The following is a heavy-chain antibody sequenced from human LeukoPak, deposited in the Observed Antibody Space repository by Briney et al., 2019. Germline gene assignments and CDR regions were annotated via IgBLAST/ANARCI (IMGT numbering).Heavy chain of an antibody. D-gene: IGHD6-19*01. Sequence: SETLSLTCAVSGGSISSYYWIWIRQPPGKGLEWIGDIYHSGSTNYNPPLKSRVTISVDTSENQFSLKLSSVTAADTAVYYCARAHYRRGCYAHRLDVWGPGTKDTVFS. CDR1: GGSISSYY. V-gene: IGHV4-59*01. CDR3: ARAHYRRGCYAHRLDV. J-gene: IGHJ6*02. CDR2: IYHSGST.